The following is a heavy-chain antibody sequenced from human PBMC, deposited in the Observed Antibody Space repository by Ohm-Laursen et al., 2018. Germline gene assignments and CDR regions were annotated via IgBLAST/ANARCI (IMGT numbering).Heavy chain of an antibody. D-gene: IGHD5-24*01. Sequence: GSLRLSCAASGFAFSGRWMSWVRQAPGKGLEWVANINEDGSLRYYVDSVKGRFAISRDNSKNTLYLQMNSLRAEDTAVYYCARDGVEMAIRNWFDPWGQGTLVTVSS. CDR3: ARDGVEMAIRNWFDP. V-gene: IGHV3-7*01. CDR2: INEDGSLR. CDR1: GFAFSGRW. J-gene: IGHJ5*02.